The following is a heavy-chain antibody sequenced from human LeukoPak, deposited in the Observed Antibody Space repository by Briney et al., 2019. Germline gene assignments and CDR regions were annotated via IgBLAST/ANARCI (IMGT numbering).Heavy chain of an antibody. D-gene: IGHD5-24*01. CDR2: INWNGGSR. V-gene: IGHV3-20*04. CDR1: GFNFDDYV. Sequence: GGSLRLSCAASGFNFDDYVMTWVRQAPGKGLEWVSGINWNGGSRGYADSVKGRFTISRDNAKNSLYLQMNSLRAEDTAVYYCARTIEMATISYFDYWGQGTLVTVSS. J-gene: IGHJ4*02. CDR3: ARTIEMATISYFDY.